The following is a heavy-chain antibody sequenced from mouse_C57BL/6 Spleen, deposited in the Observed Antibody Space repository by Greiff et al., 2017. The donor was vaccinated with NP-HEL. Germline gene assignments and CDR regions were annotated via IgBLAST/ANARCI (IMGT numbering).Heavy chain of an antibody. J-gene: IGHJ4*01. CDR1: GYAFSSYW. CDR3: ARRITTVVSYAMDY. Sequence: VQLQQSGAELVKPGASVKISCKASGYAFSSYWMNWVKQRPGKGLEWIGQIYPGDGDTNYNGKFKGKATLTADKSSSTAYMQLSSLTSEDSAVYFCARRITTVVSYAMDYWGQGTSVTVSS. D-gene: IGHD1-1*01. CDR2: IYPGDGDT. V-gene: IGHV1-80*01.